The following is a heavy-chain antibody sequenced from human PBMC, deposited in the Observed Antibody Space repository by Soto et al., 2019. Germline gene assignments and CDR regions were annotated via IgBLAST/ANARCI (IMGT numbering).Heavy chain of an antibody. V-gene: IGHV1-8*01. CDR3: ARMGDSSGPVDY. D-gene: IGHD3-22*01. J-gene: IGHJ4*02. CDR1: GYTFTGYD. CDR2: MNPNSGNT. Sequence: GASVKVSCKASGYTFTGYDINLVRQATGQGLEWMGWMNPNSGNTGYAQKFQGRVTMTRNTSISTAYMELSSLRSEDTAVYYCARMGDSSGPVDYWGQGTLVTVSS.